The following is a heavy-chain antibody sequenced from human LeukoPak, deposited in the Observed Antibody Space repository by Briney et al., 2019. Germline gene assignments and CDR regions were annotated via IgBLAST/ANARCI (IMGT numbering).Heavy chain of an antibody. J-gene: IGHJ4*02. CDR2: INHSGST. D-gene: IGHD5-24*01. CDR1: GGSFSGYY. V-gene: IGHV4-34*01. CDR3: VSRDGCNFDY. Sequence: SETLSLTCAVYGGSFSGYYWSWIRQPPGKGLEWIGEINHSGSTNYNPSLKSRVTISVDTSKNQFSLKLSSVTAADTAVYYCVSRDGCNFDYWGQGTLVTVSS.